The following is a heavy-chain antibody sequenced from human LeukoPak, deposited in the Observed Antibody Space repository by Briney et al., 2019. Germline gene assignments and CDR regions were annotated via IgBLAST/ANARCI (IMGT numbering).Heavy chain of an antibody. Sequence: GGSLRLSCAASGFTFSNAWMSWVRQAPGKGLEWVGRIKSKTDGGTTDYAAPVKGRFTISRDDSKNTLYLQMNSLKTEDTAVYCCTTWDNWNDEGYWGQGTLVTVSS. CDR2: IKSKTDGGTT. J-gene: IGHJ4*02. CDR3: TTWDNWNDEGY. CDR1: GFTFSNAW. V-gene: IGHV3-15*01. D-gene: IGHD1-1*01.